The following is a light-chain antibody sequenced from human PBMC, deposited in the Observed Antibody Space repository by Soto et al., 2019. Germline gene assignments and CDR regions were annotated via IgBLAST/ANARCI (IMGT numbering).Light chain of an antibody. V-gene: IGKV3-11*01. Sequence: EIVLTQSPATLSLSPGERATLSCRASQSVSIHLAWYQQKPGQAPSLLIYDASNRATGIPARFSGSGSGTDFTLTISSLEPEDFAVYYCQQRSNWPLTFGPGTKVGIK. CDR3: QQRSNWPLT. J-gene: IGKJ3*01. CDR2: DAS. CDR1: QSVSIH.